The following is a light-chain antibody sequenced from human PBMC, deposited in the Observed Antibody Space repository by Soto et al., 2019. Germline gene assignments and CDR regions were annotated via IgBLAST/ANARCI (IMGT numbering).Light chain of an antibody. Sequence: QSALTQPASVSGSPGQSITISCTGTSSDVGSYNLVSWYQQHPGKAPKLMIYEGSKRSSGVSNRFSGSKSGNPASLTISGLQAEDEADYYCCSYAGSSTVVVFGGGTQLTVL. CDR3: CSYAGSSTVVV. CDR1: SSDVGSYNL. J-gene: IGLJ2*01. V-gene: IGLV2-23*01. CDR2: EGS.